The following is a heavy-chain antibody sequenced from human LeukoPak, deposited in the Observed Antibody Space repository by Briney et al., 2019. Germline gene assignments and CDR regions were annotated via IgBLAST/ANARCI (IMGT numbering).Heavy chain of an antibody. CDR1: GFTSSSYW. Sequence: PGGSLRLSCAASGFTSSSYWMHWVRQAPGKGLEYVSAISSNGGSTYYANSVKGRFTISRDNSKNTLYLQMGSLRAEDMAVYYCARDPVPSRYFDSGLRNWFDPWGQGTLVTVSS. CDR2: ISSNGGST. D-gene: IGHD3-9*01. V-gene: IGHV3-64*01. CDR3: ARDPVPSRYFDSGLRNWFDP. J-gene: IGHJ5*02.